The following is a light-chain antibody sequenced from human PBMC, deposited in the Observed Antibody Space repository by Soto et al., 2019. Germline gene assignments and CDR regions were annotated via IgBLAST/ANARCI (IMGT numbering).Light chain of an antibody. J-gene: IGLJ3*02. CDR3: AAWDDSLNGNWV. Sequence: QSVLTQPTSASGTPGQRVTISCSGSSSNIGSNTVNWYQQLPGTAPKLLIYSNNQRPSGVPDRFSGSKSGTSVSLAISGLQSEDEADYYCAAWDDSLNGNWVFGGGTKLTVL. CDR1: SSNIGSNT. V-gene: IGLV1-44*01. CDR2: SNN.